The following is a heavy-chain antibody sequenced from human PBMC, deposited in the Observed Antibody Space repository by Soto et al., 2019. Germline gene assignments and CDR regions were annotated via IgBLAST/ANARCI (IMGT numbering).Heavy chain of an antibody. CDR3: ARATVTPDSGHYYYMDV. CDR1: GDTFSSYT. CDR2: IIPILGIA. J-gene: IGHJ6*03. D-gene: IGHD4-17*01. Sequence: QVQLVQSGAEVKKPGSSVKVSCKASGDTFSSYTISWVRQAPGQGLEWMGRIIPILGIANYAQKFQGRVTITADKSTSTAYMELSSLRSEDTAVYYCARATVTPDSGHYYYMDVWGKGTTVTVSS. V-gene: IGHV1-69*02.